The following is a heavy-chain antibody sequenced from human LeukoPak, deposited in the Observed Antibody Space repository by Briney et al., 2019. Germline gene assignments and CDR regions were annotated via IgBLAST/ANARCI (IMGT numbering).Heavy chain of an antibody. CDR1: GFTFSDYY. CDR3: ARDYGSGSYLENWFDP. J-gene: IGHJ5*02. D-gene: IGHD3-10*01. Sequence: GGSLRLSCAASGFTFSDYYMSWIRQAPGKGLEGVSYISSSSSYTNYADSVKGRFTSSKDNAKNSLYLQMNSLRAEDTAVYYCARDYGSGSYLENWFDPWGQGTLVTVSS. V-gene: IGHV3-11*06. CDR2: ISSSSSYT.